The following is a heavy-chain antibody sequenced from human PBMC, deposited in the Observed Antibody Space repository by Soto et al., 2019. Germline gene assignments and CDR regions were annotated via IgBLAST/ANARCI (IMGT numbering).Heavy chain of an antibody. D-gene: IGHD4-17*01. CDR3: ARVAYGDYGVDV. Sequence: QVQLVQSGAEVKKPGSSVKVSCKASGDTFSRYAISWVRQAPGQGLEWMGGIIPTFGTPNYAQKFQGRVTIIADESTSTVSMEVSSLTSEYTAMYYCARVAYGDYGVDVWGQGTTVTVSS. V-gene: IGHV1-69*01. CDR2: IIPTFGTP. J-gene: IGHJ6*02. CDR1: GDTFSRYA.